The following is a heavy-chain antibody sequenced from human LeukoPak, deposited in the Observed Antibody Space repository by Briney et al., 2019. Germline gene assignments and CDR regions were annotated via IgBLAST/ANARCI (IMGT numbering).Heavy chain of an antibody. D-gene: IGHD3-3*01. V-gene: IGHV1-2*04. Sequence: GASVKVSCKASGYTLTGYYMHWVRQAPGQGLEWMGWINPNSGGTNYAQKFQGWVTMTRDTSISTAYMELSRLRSDDTAVYYCARGGGYDFWSGYYYDAFDIWGQGTMVTVSS. J-gene: IGHJ3*02. CDR2: INPNSGGT. CDR3: ARGGGYDFWSGYYYDAFDI. CDR1: GYTLTGYY.